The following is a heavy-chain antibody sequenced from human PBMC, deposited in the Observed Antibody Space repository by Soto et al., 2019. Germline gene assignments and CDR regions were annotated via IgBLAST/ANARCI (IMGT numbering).Heavy chain of an antibody. CDR1: GFTFSSYS. CDR3: AKKVNSGSGSQYFDY. J-gene: IGHJ4*02. Sequence: GGSLRLSCVASGFTFSSYSMSWVRQAPGKGLEWVSGFRAGGNDGTTYYADSVKGRFTISRDNSKNTLFLQMNSLRAEDTAIYYCAKKVNSGSGSQYFDYFGQGTLVTVSS. V-gene: IGHV3-23*01. CDR2: FRAGGNDGTT. D-gene: IGHD3-10*01.